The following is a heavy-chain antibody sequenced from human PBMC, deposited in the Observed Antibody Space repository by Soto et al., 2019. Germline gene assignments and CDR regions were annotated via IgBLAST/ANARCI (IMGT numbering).Heavy chain of an antibody. D-gene: IGHD3-10*01. CDR2: IGPNNGNT. V-gene: IGHV1-18*04. J-gene: IGHJ5*01. CDR1: HYTFTTYT. Sequence: QVQLVQSGAEVKKPGASVKVSCKASHYTFTTYTITWVRQAPGQGLEWVGWIGPNNGNTNFAQKCQGRHSLTIDSSTSTAYMELVSLRSDGTAVYYFATDGGNYLDFWGHGTLVTFSS. CDR3: ATDGGNYLDF.